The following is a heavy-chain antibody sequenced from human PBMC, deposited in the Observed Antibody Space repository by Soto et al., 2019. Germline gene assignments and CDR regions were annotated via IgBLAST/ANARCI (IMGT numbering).Heavy chain of an antibody. CDR1: GYSFTSYW. Sequence: LGESLKISCKGSGYSFTSYWIGWVLQMPWKGLEWMGIIYPGDSDTRYSPSFQGQVTISADKSISTAYLQWSSLKASDTAMYYCARLSTGYSYGGHGMDVWGQGTTVTVSS. CDR2: IYPGDSDT. CDR3: ARLSTGYSYGGHGMDV. J-gene: IGHJ6*02. D-gene: IGHD5-18*01. V-gene: IGHV5-51*01.